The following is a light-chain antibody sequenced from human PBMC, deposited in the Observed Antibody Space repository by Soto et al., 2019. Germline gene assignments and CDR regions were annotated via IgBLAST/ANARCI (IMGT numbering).Light chain of an antibody. V-gene: IGKV1-5*03. CDR1: QSISSW. CDR2: KTS. J-gene: IGKJ1*01. Sequence: DIQLTQSPSTLSASVGDRVTITCRASQSISSWLAWYQQKPGKAPKFLIYKTSNLESGVPSRFSGSGSGTEVTLTISSLQPDGFSTYYCQYYNNYCWTFGQGTKVDI. CDR3: QYYNNYCWT.